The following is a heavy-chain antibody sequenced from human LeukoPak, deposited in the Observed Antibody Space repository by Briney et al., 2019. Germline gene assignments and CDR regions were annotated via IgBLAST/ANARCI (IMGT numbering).Heavy chain of an antibody. CDR2: IKQDGSEK. Sequence: GGSLRLSCAASGFTFSSYWMSWVRQAPGKGLEWVANIKQDGSEKYYVDSVKGRFTISRDNAKNSLYLQMNSLRAEDTAVYYCARDFPSSSLYYYYYYYMDVWGKGTTVTVSS. V-gene: IGHV3-7*01. CDR3: ARDFPSSSLYYYYYYYMDV. D-gene: IGHD6-6*01. CDR1: GFTFSSYW. J-gene: IGHJ6*03.